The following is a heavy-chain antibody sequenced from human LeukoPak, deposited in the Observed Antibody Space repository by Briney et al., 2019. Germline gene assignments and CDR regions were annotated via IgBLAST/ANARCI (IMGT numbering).Heavy chain of an antibody. CDR3: ARELRLHVDY. CDR2: ISAYNGNT. J-gene: IGHJ4*02. CDR1: GYTFSSYA. V-gene: IGHV1-18*01. Sequence: ASVKVSCKASGYTFSSYAMHWVRQAPGQRLEWMGWISAYNGNTNYAQKLQGRVTMTTDTSTSTAYMELRSLRSDDTAVYYCARELRLHVDYWGQGTLVTVSS. D-gene: IGHD4-17*01.